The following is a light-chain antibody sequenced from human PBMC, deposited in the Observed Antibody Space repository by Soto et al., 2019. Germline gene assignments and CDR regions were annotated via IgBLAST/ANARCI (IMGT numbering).Light chain of an antibody. CDR1: QSLFNPDGKTY. Sequence: DIAMTQIPLSLSVTPGQPAAISCRSSQSLFNPDGKTYLHWFLQKPGQPPQLLLTGVSTRFSGVADRFIGRGSGTDFPLKLSRVEAEDVGVYLCMQNRQLPYSFGQGNKLEIK. V-gene: IGKV2D-29*01. CDR2: GVS. CDR3: MQNRQLPYS. J-gene: IGKJ2*01.